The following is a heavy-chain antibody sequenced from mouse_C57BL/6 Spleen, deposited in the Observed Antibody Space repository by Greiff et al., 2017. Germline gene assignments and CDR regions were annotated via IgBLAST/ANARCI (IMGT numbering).Heavy chain of an antibody. CDR3: ARAGNYDWFAY. CDR1: GYSFTGYF. CDR2: INPYNGDT. Sequence: EVQLQQSGPELVKPGDSVKISCKASGYSFTGYFMNWVMQSHGKSLEWIGRINPYNGDTFYNQKFKGKATLTVDKSSSTAHMELRSLTSEDSAVYYCARAGNYDWFAYWGQGTLVTVSA. D-gene: IGHD2-1*01. J-gene: IGHJ3*01. V-gene: IGHV1-20*01.